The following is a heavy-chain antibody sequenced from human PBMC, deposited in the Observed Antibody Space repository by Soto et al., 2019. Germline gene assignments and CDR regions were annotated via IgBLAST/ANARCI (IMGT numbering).Heavy chain of an antibody. V-gene: IGHV6-1*01. Sequence: LSQTLSLTCAISGDSVSSNSAAWNWIRQSPSRGLEWLGRTYYRSKWYNDYAVSVKSRITINPDTSKNQFSLQLNSVTPEDTAVYYCARGTGSGWYYYYYGMDVWGQGTTVTVSS. CDR2: TYYRSKWYN. CDR3: ARGTGSGWYYYYYGMDV. J-gene: IGHJ6*02. CDR1: GDSVSSNSAA. D-gene: IGHD6-19*01.